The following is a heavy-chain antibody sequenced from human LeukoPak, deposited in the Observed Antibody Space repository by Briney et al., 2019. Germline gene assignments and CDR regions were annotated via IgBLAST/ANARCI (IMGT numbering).Heavy chain of an antibody. V-gene: IGHV7-4-1*02. D-gene: IGHD3-10*01. CDR2: INTNTGNP. CDR3: AGSMVRGVIIPFDY. J-gene: IGHJ4*02. CDR1: GYTFTSYA. Sequence: ASVKVSCKASGYTFTSYAMNWVRQAPGQGLEWMGWINTNTGNPTYAQGFTGRFVFSLDTSVSTAYLQISSLKAEDTAVYYCAGSMVRGVIIPFDYWGQGTLVTVSS.